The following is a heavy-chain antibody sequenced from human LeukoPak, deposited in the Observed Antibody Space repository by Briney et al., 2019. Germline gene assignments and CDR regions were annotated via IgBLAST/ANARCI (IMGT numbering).Heavy chain of an antibody. CDR3: ARNDYDTIKAASDV. V-gene: IGHV3-23*01. D-gene: IGHD3-16*01. CDR2: ISGTGTNT. CDR1: GFTFHNYV. Sequence: GGSLRLSCAGSGFTFHNYVINWVRQAPGKGLEWVAAISGTGTNTFYADSVKGRFTISKDFSKNTLYLQMHGLRAEDTAVYYCARNDYDTIKAASDVWGQGTMVSVS. J-gene: IGHJ3*01.